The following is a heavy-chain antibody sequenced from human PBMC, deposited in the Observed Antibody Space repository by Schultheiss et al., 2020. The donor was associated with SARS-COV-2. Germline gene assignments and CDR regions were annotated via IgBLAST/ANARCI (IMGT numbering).Heavy chain of an antibody. CDR1: GGSISSGDYY. CDR2: IYYSGST. CDR3: AREDRGGGNLWHY. J-gene: IGHJ4*02. V-gene: IGHV4-30-4*08. Sequence: SETLSLTCTVSGGSISSGDYYWSWIRQPPGKGLEWIGYIYYSGSTYYNPSLKSRVTISVDRSKNQFSLKLSSVTAADTAVYYCAREDRGGGNLWHYWGQGTLVTVSS. D-gene: IGHD2-15*01.